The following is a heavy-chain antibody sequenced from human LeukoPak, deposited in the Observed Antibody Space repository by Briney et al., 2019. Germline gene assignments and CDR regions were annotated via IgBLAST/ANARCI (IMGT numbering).Heavy chain of an antibody. V-gene: IGHV1-69*05. D-gene: IGHD6-19*01. CDR3: AMILYSSGWYYFDY. CDR1: GGTFSSYA. J-gene: IGHJ4*02. Sequence: ASVKVSCKASGGTFSSYAISWVRQAPGQGLEWMGRIIPIFGTANYAQKFQGRVTITTDESTSTAYMELSGLRSEDTAVYYCAMILYSSGWYYFDYWGQGTLVTVSS. CDR2: IIPIFGTA.